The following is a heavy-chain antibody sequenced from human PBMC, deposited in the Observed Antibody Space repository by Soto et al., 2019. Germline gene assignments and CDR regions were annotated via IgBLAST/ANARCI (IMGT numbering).Heavy chain of an antibody. CDR2: ISSSGSTI. Sequence: GGSLTLSCAASGFTFSSYEMNWVRQAPGKGLEWVSYISSSGSTIYYADSVKGRFTISRDNAKNSLYLQMNSLRAEDTAVYYCARGGSYYLRYYYGMDVWGQGTTVTVSS. D-gene: IGHD1-26*01. V-gene: IGHV3-48*03. J-gene: IGHJ6*02. CDR3: ARGGSYYLRYYYGMDV. CDR1: GFTFSSYE.